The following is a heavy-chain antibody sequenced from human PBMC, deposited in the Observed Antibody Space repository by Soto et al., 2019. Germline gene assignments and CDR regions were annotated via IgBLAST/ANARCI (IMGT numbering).Heavy chain of an antibody. Sequence: GGSLRLSCAASGFTFSSYGMHWVRQAPGKGLEWVAVIWYDGSNKYYADSVKGRFTISRDNSKNTLYLQMNSLRAEDTAVYYCARDDYSNYWYFDLWGRGTLVTVSS. V-gene: IGHV3-33*08. D-gene: IGHD4-4*01. CDR2: IWYDGSNK. CDR1: GFTFSSYG. J-gene: IGHJ2*01. CDR3: ARDDYSNYWYFDL.